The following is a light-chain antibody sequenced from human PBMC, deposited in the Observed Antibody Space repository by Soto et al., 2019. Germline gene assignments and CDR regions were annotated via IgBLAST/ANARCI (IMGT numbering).Light chain of an antibody. CDR1: SSDVGAYNY. CDR2: EVS. CDR3: SSYAGSDNYV. J-gene: IGLJ1*01. Sequence: QSVLTQPPSASGSPGQSVSISCTGTSSDVGAYNYVSWYQQHPGKAPKLIIYEVSKRPSGVSDRFSGSKSGNAASLTVSGLQAEDEADYYCSSYAGSDNYVFGTGTKLTVL. V-gene: IGLV2-8*01.